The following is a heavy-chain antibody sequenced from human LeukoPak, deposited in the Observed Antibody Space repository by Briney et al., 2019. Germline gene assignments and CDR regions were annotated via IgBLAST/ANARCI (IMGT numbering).Heavy chain of an antibody. CDR3: ARPGEGDAFDI. J-gene: IGHJ3*02. Sequence: SETLSLTCTVSGGSISSYYWTWIRQSPGKGLEWIGYIYHSGSTKYNSSLKSRVTMSVDTSKNQFSLKLSSVTAADTAVYYCARPGEGDAFDIWGQGTMVTVSS. CDR2: IYHSGST. CDR1: GGSISSYY. V-gene: IGHV4-59*12.